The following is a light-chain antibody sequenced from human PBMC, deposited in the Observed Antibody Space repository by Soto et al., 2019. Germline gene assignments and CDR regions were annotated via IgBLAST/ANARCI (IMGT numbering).Light chain of an antibody. CDR2: ANS. V-gene: IGLV1-40*01. CDR3: QSYDSSLSGSNV. J-gene: IGLJ1*01. CDR1: SSNIGSGFD. Sequence: VLTQPPSVSGAPGQRVTISCTGSSSNIGSGFDVHWYQQLPGTAPRLLIYANSNRPSGVPDRFSGSRSGSSASLAITGLQAEDEADYYCQSYDSSLSGSNVFGTGTKVTVL.